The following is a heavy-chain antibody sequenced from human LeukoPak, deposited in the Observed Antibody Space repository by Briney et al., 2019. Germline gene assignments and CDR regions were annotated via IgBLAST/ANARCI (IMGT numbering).Heavy chain of an antibody. J-gene: IGHJ6*03. D-gene: IGHD6-19*01. Sequence: SETLSLTCTVSGGSISSGSYYWSWIRQPAGKGLEWIGRIYNSGSTNYNPSLNSRVTMSVDTSKNQFSLKLSSVTAADTAVYYCARDQYSSGWYPDYYYYYYMDVWGKGTTVTISS. CDR1: GGSISSGSYY. V-gene: IGHV4-61*02. CDR3: ARDQYSSGWYPDYYYYYYMDV. CDR2: IYNSGST.